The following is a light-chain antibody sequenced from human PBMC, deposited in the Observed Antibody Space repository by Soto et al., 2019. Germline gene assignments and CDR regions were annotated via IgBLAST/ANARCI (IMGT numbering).Light chain of an antibody. J-gene: IGLJ3*02. Sequence: QSVLTQPPSASGTPEQRVTISCSGSSSNIGSNIVNWYQQLPGTAPKLLIYSRNQRPSGVPDRFSASKSGTSASLAISGLQSEDEADYYCETWDDSLTGVVFGGGTKLTVL. CDR3: ETWDDSLTGVV. CDR1: SSNIGSNI. V-gene: IGLV1-44*01. CDR2: SRN.